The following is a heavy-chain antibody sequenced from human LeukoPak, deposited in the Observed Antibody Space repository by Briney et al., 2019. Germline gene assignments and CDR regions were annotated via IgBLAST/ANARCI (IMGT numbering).Heavy chain of an antibody. Sequence: GGSLRLSCAASGFTFSSYAMSWVRQAPGKGLEWVANIKQDGSEKYYVDSVKGRFTISRDNAKNSLYLQMNSLRAEDTAVYYCARVFIAVAERGAFDIWGQGTMVTVSS. J-gene: IGHJ3*02. D-gene: IGHD6-19*01. CDR1: GFTFSSYA. CDR3: ARVFIAVAERGAFDI. V-gene: IGHV3-7*01. CDR2: IKQDGSEK.